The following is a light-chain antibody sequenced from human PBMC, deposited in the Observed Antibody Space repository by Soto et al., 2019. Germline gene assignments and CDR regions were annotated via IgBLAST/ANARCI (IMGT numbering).Light chain of an antibody. CDR1: QSVTSTS. V-gene: IGKV3-20*01. CDR3: QHYVTSSIT. Sequence: EIVWTQSPATLSLSPGERATLSCRASQSVTSTSLAWYQQKPGQAPRLLMYGASSRATGTPDRISGGGSGTDFTLTISRLEPEDFAVYYCQHYVTSSITFGQGTRLEIK. J-gene: IGKJ5*01. CDR2: GAS.